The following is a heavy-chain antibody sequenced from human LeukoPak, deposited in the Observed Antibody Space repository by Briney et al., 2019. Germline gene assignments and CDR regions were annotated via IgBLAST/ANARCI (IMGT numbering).Heavy chain of an antibody. CDR1: GFTFSTYG. CDR2: ISWNSGSI. J-gene: IGHJ4*02. D-gene: IGHD1-26*01. V-gene: IGHV3-9*01. Sequence: GGSLRLSCAASGFTFSTYGMHWVRQAPGKGLEWVSGISWNSGSIGYADSVKGRFTISRDNAKNSLYLQMNSLRAEDTAVYYCARVGRAVPIGYWGQGTLVTVSS. CDR3: ARVGRAVPIGY.